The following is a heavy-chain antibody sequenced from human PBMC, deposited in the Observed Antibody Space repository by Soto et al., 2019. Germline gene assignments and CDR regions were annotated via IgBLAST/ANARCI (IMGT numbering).Heavy chain of an antibody. J-gene: IGHJ4*02. CDR2: ISSSSSYI. Sequence: LRLSCAASGFTFSSFGMNWVRQAPGKGLEWVSSISSSSSYIYYADSVKGRFTTSRDNAGNSLYLQMDGLRAEDTAVYYCAPHYFDGTPYSWGQGTLVTVSS. V-gene: IGHV3-21*04. CDR3: APHYFDGTPYS. D-gene: IGHD3-22*01. CDR1: GFTFSSFG.